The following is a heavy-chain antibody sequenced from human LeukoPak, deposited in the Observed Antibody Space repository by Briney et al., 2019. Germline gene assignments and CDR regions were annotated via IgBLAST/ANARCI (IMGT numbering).Heavy chain of an antibody. CDR2: ISANNGNT. CDR1: GYTFTIYG. V-gene: IGHV1-18*01. J-gene: IGHJ4*02. Sequence: GASVKVSCKASGYTFTIYGITWVRQAPGQGLEWMGWISANNGNTNYAQKFQGRVTMTTDTSTSTAYMELRSLRSDDTAVYYCARAGAAVTTNFDNWGQGTLVTVSS. D-gene: IGHD4-17*01. CDR3: ARAGAAVTTNFDN.